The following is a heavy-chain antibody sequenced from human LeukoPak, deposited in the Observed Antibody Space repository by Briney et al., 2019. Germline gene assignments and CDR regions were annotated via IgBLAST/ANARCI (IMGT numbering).Heavy chain of an antibody. D-gene: IGHD3-3*01. J-gene: IGHJ4*02. CDR2: LREDGSVI. CDR3: GRGGVARGRFEN. V-gene: IGHV3-7*01. Sequence: GGSLRFSSAASGFPCDVQTMMWVRHAPGKGLDWVGSLREDGSVIYYLESVKGRFTISRANPKNSLNVQMNSIRAEETAVYYCGRGGVARGRFENWGQGNSVTVSS. CDR1: GFPCDVQT.